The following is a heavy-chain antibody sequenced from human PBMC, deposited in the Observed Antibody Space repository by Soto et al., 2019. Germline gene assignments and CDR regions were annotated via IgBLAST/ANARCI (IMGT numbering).Heavy chain of an antibody. CDR1: GFTFSSYG. CDR2: ISYDGSNK. Sequence: QVQLVESGGGVVQPGRSLRLSCAASGFTFSSYGMHWVRQAPGKGLEWGAVISYDGSNKYYADSVKGRFTISRDNSTNTLYLQMNSLRAEDTAVYYCAKDLLRTEVVAVKYYYYYGMDVWGQGTTVTVSS. D-gene: IGHD6-19*01. V-gene: IGHV3-30*18. CDR3: AKDLLRTEVVAVKYYYYYGMDV. J-gene: IGHJ6*02.